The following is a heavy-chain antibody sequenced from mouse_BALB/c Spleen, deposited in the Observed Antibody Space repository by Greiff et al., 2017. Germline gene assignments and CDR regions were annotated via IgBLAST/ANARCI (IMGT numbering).Heavy chain of an antibody. J-gene: IGHJ2*01. CDR3: ARGGLWEYY. D-gene: IGHD1-1*02. CDR1: GYTFTSYW. V-gene: IGHV1-7*01. CDR2: INPSTGYT. Sequence: QVQLQQSGAELAKPGASVKMSCKASGYTFTSYWMHWVKQRPGQGLEWIGYINPSTGYTEYNQKFKDKATLTADKSSSTAYMQLSSLTSEDSAVYYCARGGLWEYYWGQGTTLTVSS.